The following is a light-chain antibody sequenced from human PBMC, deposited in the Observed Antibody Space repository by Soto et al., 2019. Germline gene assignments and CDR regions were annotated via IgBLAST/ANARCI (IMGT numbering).Light chain of an antibody. CDR3: QQYGSTPLT. CDR1: QSVNRKY. V-gene: IGKV3-20*01. Sequence: IVLTQSPGTWSSSSGRTAPLFSRTRQSVNRKYLAWYQQKPGQAPRLLIYGASSRATGIPDRFSGSGSGTDFTLTISRLEPEDFAVYYCQQYGSTPLTFGQGTKVDIK. J-gene: IGKJ1*01. CDR2: GAS.